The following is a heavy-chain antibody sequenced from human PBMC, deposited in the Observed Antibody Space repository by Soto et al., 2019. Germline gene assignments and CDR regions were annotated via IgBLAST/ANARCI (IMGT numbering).Heavy chain of an antibody. CDR2: IYDSGST. D-gene: IGHD3-9*01. CDR1: GGSISSGGHY. CDR3: ARCNFDWSIDY. J-gene: IGHJ4*02. Sequence: QVQLQESGPGLVKPSQTLSLMCTVSGGSISSGGHYWYWIRQPPGKVLECIGHIYDSGSTYYSPSLKSRVTMSVGKSKSQFSLKLSSVTAADTAVYYCARCNFDWSIDYWGQGTLVTVSS. V-gene: IGHV4-31*03.